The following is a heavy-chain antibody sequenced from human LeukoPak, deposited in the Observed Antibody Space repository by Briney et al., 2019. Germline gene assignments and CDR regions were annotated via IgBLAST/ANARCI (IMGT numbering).Heavy chain of an antibody. CDR1: GFAFSYSA. CDR3: ASRPPYSGSYYIDY. V-gene: IGHV1-58*01. J-gene: IGHJ4*02. CDR2: IVVGSGNT. D-gene: IGHD1-26*01. Sequence: SVKVSCKASGFAFSYSAVQWVRQARGQRLEWIGWIVVGSGNTNYAQKFQGRVTMTRNTSISTAYMELSSLRSEDTAVYYCASRPPYSGSYYIDYWGQGTLVTVSS.